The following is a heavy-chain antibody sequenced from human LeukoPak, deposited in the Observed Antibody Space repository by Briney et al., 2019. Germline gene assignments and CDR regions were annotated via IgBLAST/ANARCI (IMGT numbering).Heavy chain of an antibody. Sequence: SETLSLTCAVYGGSFSGYYWSWIRQPPGKGLEWIGEINHSGSTNYNPSLKSRVTISVDTSKNQFSLKLSSVTAADTAVYYCARGRVLLRGVGRRDYYYGMDVWGQGTTVTVSS. CDR2: INHSGST. J-gene: IGHJ6*02. D-gene: IGHD2-15*01. CDR1: GGSFSGYY. CDR3: ARGRVLLRGVGRRDYYYGMDV. V-gene: IGHV4-34*01.